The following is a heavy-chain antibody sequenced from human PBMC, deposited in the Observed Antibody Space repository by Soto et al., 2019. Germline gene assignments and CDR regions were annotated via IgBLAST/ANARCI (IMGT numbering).Heavy chain of an antibody. D-gene: IGHD6-13*01. CDR3: ARSQLIHSFYDFYGMDF. V-gene: IGHV3-30-3*01. CDR2: ISNDGSHK. Sequence: QVQLVESGGGVVQPGRSLRLSCAASGFTFSSFAMHWVGQAPGTGLEWVAVISNDGSHKFYADTVKGRFTVSRVTSKKTLNLQMNSLRAEDTAIYHCARSQLIHSFYDFYGMDFWGQGTTVTVSS. CDR1: GFTFSSFA. J-gene: IGHJ6*02.